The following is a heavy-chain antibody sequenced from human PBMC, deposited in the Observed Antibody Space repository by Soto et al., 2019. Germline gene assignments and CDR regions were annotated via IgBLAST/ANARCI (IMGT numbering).Heavy chain of an antibody. V-gene: IGHV3-64*02. CDR3: ARGGHYYYYGMDV. J-gene: IGHJ6*02. Sequence: EVQLVESGEGLVQPGGSLRLSCAASGFTFSSYAMHWVRQAPGKGLEYVSAISSNGGSTYYADSVKGRFTISRDNSKNTLYLQMYSLRAEDMAVYYCARGGHYYYYGMDVWGQGTTVTVSS. CDR1: GFTFSSYA. CDR2: ISSNGGST.